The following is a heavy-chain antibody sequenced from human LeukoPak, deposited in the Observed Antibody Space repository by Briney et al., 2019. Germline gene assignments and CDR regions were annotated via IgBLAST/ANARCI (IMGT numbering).Heavy chain of an antibody. CDR2: ISGSGGST. CDR1: GFTFSGYA. CDR3: AKYHLSTVTIGLFDY. V-gene: IGHV3-23*01. D-gene: IGHD4-17*01. J-gene: IGHJ4*02. Sequence: PGGSLRLSCAASGFTFSGYAMSWVRQAPGKGLEWVSAISGSGGSTYYADSVKGRFTISRDNSKNTLYLQMNSLRAEDTAVYYCAKYHLSTVTIGLFDYWGQGTLVTVSS.